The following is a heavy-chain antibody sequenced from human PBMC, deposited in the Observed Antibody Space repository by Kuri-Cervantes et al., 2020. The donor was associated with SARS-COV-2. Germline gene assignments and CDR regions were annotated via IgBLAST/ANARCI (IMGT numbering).Heavy chain of an antibody. V-gene: IGHV4-4*02. CDR2: IYYSGST. CDR1: GGSISSSNW. Sequence: GSLRLSCAVSGGSISSSNWWSWVRQPPGKGLEWIGSIYYSGSTYYNPSLKSRVTISVDTSKNQFSLKLSSVTAADTAVYYCSRPYYGMDVWGQGTTVTVSS. CDR3: SRPYYGMDV. J-gene: IGHJ6*02.